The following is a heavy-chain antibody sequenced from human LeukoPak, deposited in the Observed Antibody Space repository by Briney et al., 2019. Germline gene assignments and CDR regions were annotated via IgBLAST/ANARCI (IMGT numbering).Heavy chain of an antibody. V-gene: IGHV3-23*01. J-gene: IGHJ6*02. CDR3: AKEATSSSWIDYYYGMDV. Sequence: GGSLRLSCAASGFTLSSYAMSWVRQAPGEGLEWVSAISGSGGSTYYADSVKGRFTISRDNSKNTLYLQMNSLRAEDTAVYYCAKEATSSSWIDYYYGMDVWGQGTTVTVSS. D-gene: IGHD6-13*01. CDR1: GFTLSSYA. CDR2: ISGSGGST.